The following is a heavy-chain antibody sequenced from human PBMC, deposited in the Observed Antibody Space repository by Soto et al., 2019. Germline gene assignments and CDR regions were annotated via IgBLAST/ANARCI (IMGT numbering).Heavy chain of an antibody. CDR1: GFTFSSYA. J-gene: IGHJ4*02. CDR2: ISGSGGST. V-gene: IGHV3-23*01. Sequence: SGGSLRLSCAASGFTFSSYAMSWVRQAPGKGLEWVSAISGSGGSTYYADSVKGRFTISRDNSKNTLYLQMNSLRAEDTAVYYCAKDGANYYGSGSYYIGTYFDYWGQGTLVTVSS. D-gene: IGHD3-10*01. CDR3: AKDGANYYGSGSYYIGTYFDY.